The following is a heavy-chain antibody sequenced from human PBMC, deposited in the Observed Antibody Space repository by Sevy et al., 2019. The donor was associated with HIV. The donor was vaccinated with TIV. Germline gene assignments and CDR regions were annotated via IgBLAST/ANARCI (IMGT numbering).Heavy chain of an antibody. CDR3: ARGYSNYLIDY. CDR1: GFTFSSYS. Sequence: GGSLRLPCVASGFTFSSYSMNWVRQAPGKGLEWVSSISSSSSYRYYADSVKGRFTISRDNAKTSLFLQMNSLRAEDTAVYYCARGYSNYLIDYWGQGTLVTVSS. D-gene: IGHD4-4*01. CDR2: ISSSSSYR. J-gene: IGHJ4*02. V-gene: IGHV3-21*01.